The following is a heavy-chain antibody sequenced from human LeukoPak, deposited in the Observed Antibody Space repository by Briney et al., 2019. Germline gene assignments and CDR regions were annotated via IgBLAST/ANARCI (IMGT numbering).Heavy chain of an antibody. Sequence: GGSLRLSCAASRFTFSRYGVHWVRQAPGKGLEWVAVISYDGTDKYYADSVKGRFTISRDNSKNTLYLQMNNLRTDDTAVYYCAKWLYGSGSYFSGLDYWGQGTRVTVSS. J-gene: IGHJ4*02. CDR2: ISYDGTDK. D-gene: IGHD3-10*01. CDR3: AKWLYGSGSYFSGLDY. CDR1: RFTFSRYG. V-gene: IGHV3-30*18.